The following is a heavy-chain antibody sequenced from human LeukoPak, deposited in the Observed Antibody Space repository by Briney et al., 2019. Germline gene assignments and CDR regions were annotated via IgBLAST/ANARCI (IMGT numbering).Heavy chain of an antibody. J-gene: IGHJ4*02. CDR3: ATTRWTSERGGFDY. CDR1: GDSISSGSYY. V-gene: IGHV4-61*02. CDR2: IYTSGST. D-gene: IGHD1-1*01. Sequence: SETLSLTCTVSGDSISSGSYYWSWIRQPAGKGLEWIGRIYTSGSTKYNPSLKSRVTISLDTSKNQFSLKVSSVTAADTAMYYCATTRWTSERGGFDYWGQGTLVTVSS.